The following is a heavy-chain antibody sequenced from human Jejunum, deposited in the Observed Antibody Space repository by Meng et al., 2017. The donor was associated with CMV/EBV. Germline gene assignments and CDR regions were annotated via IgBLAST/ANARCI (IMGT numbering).Heavy chain of an antibody. CDR3: VKDFPMMSSVDYGNVFFDD. V-gene: IGHV3-23*01. D-gene: IGHD4/OR15-4a*01. J-gene: IGHJ4*02. CDR2: MVGGVGKN. Sequence: SNSVKSCVCSAPGRGLEWVSCMVGGVGKNYYADSVRGLFTISSDNSKNSLYLQIISLTAEDTAVYYCVKDFPMMSSVDYGNVFFDDWGLGTLVTVSS. CDR1: SNSV.